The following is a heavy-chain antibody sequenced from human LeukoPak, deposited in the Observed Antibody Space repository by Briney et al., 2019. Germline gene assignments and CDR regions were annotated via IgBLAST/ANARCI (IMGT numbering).Heavy chain of an antibody. CDR2: IYYSGST. Sequence: SETLSLTCTVSGGSISSYYWSWIRQPPGKGLEWIGYIYYSGSTNYNPSLKSRVTISVDTSKNQFSLKLSSVTAADTAVYYCARVTAYYYYMDVWGKGTTVTVSS. V-gene: IGHV4-59*01. D-gene: IGHD2-21*02. J-gene: IGHJ6*03. CDR3: ARVTAYYYYMDV. CDR1: GGSISSYY.